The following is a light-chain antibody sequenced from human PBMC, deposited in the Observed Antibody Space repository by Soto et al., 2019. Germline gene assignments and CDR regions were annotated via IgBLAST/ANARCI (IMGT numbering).Light chain of an antibody. CDR1: QSISSY. J-gene: IGKJ5*01. CDR2: AAS. V-gene: IGKV1-39*01. CDR3: QQSYSSPIT. Sequence: DIHMTQSPSSLSASVVDIVTITFLASQSISSYLNWYQQKPGKAPKLLIYAASSLQSGVPSRFSGRGSGTDFTLTISSLQPEDSATYYCQQSYSSPITFGQGTRLEIK.